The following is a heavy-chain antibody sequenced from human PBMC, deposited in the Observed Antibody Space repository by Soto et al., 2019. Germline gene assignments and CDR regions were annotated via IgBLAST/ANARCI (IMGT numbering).Heavy chain of an antibody. V-gene: IGHV5-51*01. CDR1: GYSFTSYW. CDR2: IYPGDSDT. J-gene: IGHJ6*02. D-gene: IGHD2-2*01. CDR3: ARHKARLGYCSSTSRPYYYYGMDV. Sequence: GESLKISCKGSGYSFTSYWIGWVRQMPGNGLEWMGIIYPGDSDTRYSPSFQGQVTISADKSISTAYLQWSSLKASDTAMYYCARHKARLGYCSSTSRPYYYYGMDVCGQGPTVAVYS.